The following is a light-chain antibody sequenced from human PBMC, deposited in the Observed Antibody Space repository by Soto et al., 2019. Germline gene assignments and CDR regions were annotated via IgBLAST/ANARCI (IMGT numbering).Light chain of an antibody. CDR2: ANG. V-gene: IGLV1-40*01. J-gene: IGLJ1*01. CDR1: SSNIGTGHD. CDR3: QTYDTGLSGSEV. Sequence: QSALTQPPSVSGAPGQRVTISCTGSSSNIGTGHDVHCYQHLPGAAPKLLINANGHRPSGIPERFSGSKSGTSASLAITGLQAEGEANYYCQTYDTGLSGSEVFGTGTKVTVL.